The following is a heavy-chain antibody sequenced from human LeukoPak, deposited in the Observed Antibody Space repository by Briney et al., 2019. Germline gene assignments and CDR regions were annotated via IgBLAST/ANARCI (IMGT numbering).Heavy chain of an antibody. CDR1: GFTVSSNY. CDR3: ARGSYQLLDYCFDY. D-gene: IGHD2-2*01. J-gene: IGHJ4*02. V-gene: IGHV3-53*01. Sequence: PGGSLRLSCAASGFTVSSNYMSWVRQAPGKGLEWVSVIYSGGSTYYADSVKGRFTISRDNSKNTLYLQMNSLRAEDTAVYYCARGSYQLLDYCFDYWGQGSLVSVCS. CDR2: IYSGGST.